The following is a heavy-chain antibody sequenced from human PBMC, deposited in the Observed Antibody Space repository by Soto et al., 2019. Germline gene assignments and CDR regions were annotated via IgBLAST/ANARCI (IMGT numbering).Heavy chain of an antibody. CDR1: GFTFSSYA. CDR3: AYSSSWYSGTDY. J-gene: IGHJ4*02. CDR2: ISGSGGST. D-gene: IGHD6-13*01. V-gene: IGHV3-23*01. Sequence: EVQLLESGGGLVQPGGSLRLSCAASGFTFSSYAMSWVRQAPGKGLEWVSAISGSGGSTYYADSVKGRFTISRDNSKNTLYLQMNSLRAEDTGVYYCAYSSSWYSGTDYWGQGTLVTVSS.